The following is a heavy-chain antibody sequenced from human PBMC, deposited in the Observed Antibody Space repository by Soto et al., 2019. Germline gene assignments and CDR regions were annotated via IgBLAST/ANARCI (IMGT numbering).Heavy chain of an antibody. CDR1: GFTFTSYS. Sequence: VGSLRLSCAASGFTFTSYSMNWVRQAPGQGLEWVSYITSKSTTIKYADSVKGRFTVSRDNAKNSLYLQLNSLRDEDTAVYYCAREMGACSDSSCYPGPYDSWGQGTLVTVSS. D-gene: IGHD3-16*01. J-gene: IGHJ5*02. CDR2: ITSKSTTI. V-gene: IGHV3-48*02. CDR3: AREMGACSDSSCYPGPYDS.